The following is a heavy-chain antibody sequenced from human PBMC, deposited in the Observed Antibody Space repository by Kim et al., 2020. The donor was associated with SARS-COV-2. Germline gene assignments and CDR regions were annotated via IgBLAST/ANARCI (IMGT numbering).Heavy chain of an antibody. V-gene: IGHV1-69*13. D-gene: IGHD2-15*01. Sequence: SVKVSCKASGGTFSSYAISWVRQAPGQGLEWMGGIIPIFGTANYAQKFQGRVTITADESTSTAYMELSSLRSEDTAVYYCARDLGCSGGSCYSVGVRRWYFDLWGRGTLVTVSS. J-gene: IGHJ2*01. CDR3: ARDLGCSGGSCYSVGVRRWYFDL. CDR2: IIPIFGTA. CDR1: GGTFSSYA.